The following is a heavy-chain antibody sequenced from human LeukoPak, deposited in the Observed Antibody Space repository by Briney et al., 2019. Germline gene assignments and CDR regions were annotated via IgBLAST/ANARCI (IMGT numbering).Heavy chain of an antibody. CDR2: IRYDGSNK. J-gene: IGHJ4*02. CDR1: GFTFSSYG. D-gene: IGHD2-15*01. Sequence: GGSLRLSCAASGFTFSSYGMHWVRQAPGKGLEWVAFIRYDGSNKYYADSVKGRFTISRDNSKNTLYLQMNSLRAEDTAVYYCPKDGLSIIVGVVAVTSHFNYWGQGPLVPVS. CDR3: PKDGLSIIVGVVAVTSHFNY. V-gene: IGHV3-30*02.